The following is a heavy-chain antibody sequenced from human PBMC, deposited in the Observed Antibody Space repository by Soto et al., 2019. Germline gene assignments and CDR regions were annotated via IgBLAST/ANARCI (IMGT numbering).Heavy chain of an antibody. CDR3: ARDLRGYSRYDYLDY. CDR1: GGSISSGGYY. D-gene: IGHD5-12*01. V-gene: IGHV4-31*03. CDR2: SYYTGSA. J-gene: IGHJ4*02. Sequence: SETLSLTCTVSGGSISSGGYYWSWIRQHPGKGLEWVGYSYYTGSAYYNPSLKSRVTISVDASKNQLSLRLTSVTAADTAVYYCARDLRGYSRYDYLDYWGQGIPVTVSS.